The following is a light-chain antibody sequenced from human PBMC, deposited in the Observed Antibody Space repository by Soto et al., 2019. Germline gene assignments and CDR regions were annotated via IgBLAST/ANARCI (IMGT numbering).Light chain of an antibody. CDR1: QSISADY. J-gene: IGKJ3*01. CDR3: QHYGSSVFT. CDR2: GGS. Sequence: EIVLTQSPGTLSLSPGGRAALSCRASQSISADYLVWYQQKPGQAPRLLIYGGSSRATGLPDRFSGSGAGTDFPLTISRLAPEDVAFYYCQHYGSSVFTFGPGTKVDIK. V-gene: IGKV3-20*01.